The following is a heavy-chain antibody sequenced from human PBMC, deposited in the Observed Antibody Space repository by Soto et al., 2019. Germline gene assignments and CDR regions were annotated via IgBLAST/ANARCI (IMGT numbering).Heavy chain of an antibody. D-gene: IGHD3-3*02. V-gene: IGHV3-30-3*01. J-gene: IGHJ4*02. CDR1: GFTLSSYA. CDR3: ARDLSRGDY. Sequence: QVQLVESGGGVVQPGRSLRLSCAASGFTLSSYAMHGVRQAPGKGLEWVAVISYDGSNKYYADSVKGRFTISRDNSKNTLYLQMNSLRAEDTAVYYCARDLSRGDYWGQGTLVTVSS. CDR2: ISYDGSNK.